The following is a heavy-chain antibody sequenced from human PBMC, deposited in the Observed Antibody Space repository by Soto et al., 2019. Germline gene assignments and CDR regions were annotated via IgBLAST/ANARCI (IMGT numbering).Heavy chain of an antibody. CDR1: GYTFTGYY. D-gene: IGHD3-10*01. CDR3: ARGGSGSYLYYYYGMDV. Sequence: GASVKVSCKASGYTFTGYYMHWVRQAPGQGLEWMGWINPNSGGTNYAQKFQGWVTMTRDTSISTAYMELSRLRSDDTAVYYCARGGSGSYLYYYYGMDVWGKGTTVTVSS. CDR2: INPNSGGT. V-gene: IGHV1-2*04. J-gene: IGHJ6*04.